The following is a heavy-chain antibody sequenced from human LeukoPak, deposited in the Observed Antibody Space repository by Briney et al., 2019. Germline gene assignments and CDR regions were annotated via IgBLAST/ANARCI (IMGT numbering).Heavy chain of an antibody. Sequence: PGGSLRLSCEASGFSFSSYWMLWVRQAPGEGLVCVSRIRGDGESTDYADSVKGRFTISRDSAKNTLYLQMNSLRVEDTAVYFCLGTGGHPGDQWGQGTLVTVSS. D-gene: IGHD1-14*01. CDR1: GFSFSSYW. J-gene: IGHJ1*01. CDR3: LGTGGHPGDQ. V-gene: IGHV3-74*01. CDR2: IRGDGEST.